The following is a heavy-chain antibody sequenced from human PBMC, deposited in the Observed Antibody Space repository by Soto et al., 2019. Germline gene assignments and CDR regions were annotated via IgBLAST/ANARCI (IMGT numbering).Heavy chain of an antibody. J-gene: IGHJ6*02. Sequence: SVKVSCKASGGTFSSYAISWVRQAPGQGLEWMGGIIPIFGTANYAQKFQGRVTITADESTSTAYMELSSLRSEDTAVYYCASNDYGDYGRAGGMDVWGQGTTVTVSS. CDR2: IIPIFGTA. V-gene: IGHV1-69*13. CDR3: ASNDYGDYGRAGGMDV. CDR1: GGTFSSYA. D-gene: IGHD4-17*01.